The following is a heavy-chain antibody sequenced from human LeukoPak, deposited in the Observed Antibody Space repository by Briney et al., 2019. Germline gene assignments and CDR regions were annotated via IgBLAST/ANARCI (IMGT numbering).Heavy chain of an antibody. J-gene: IGHJ4*02. V-gene: IGHV3-21*01. Sequence: GGSLRLSCAASGFTFTSYSMNWVRQAPGKGLEWVSSISFTNAIFYADSVKGRFTISRDNAKNSLYLQMNSLRAEDTAVYYCARDLNWETYWGQGTLVSVSS. D-gene: IGHD7-27*01. CDR3: ARDLNWETY. CDR1: GFTFTSYS. CDR2: ISFTNAI.